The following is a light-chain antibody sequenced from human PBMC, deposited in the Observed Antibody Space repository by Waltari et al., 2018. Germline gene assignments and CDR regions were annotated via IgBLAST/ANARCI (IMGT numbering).Light chain of an antibody. J-gene: IGLJ3*02. CDR3: LCYDSSLSGWV. Sequence: QSVLTQPPSVSGAPGQRVTISCTGSSSNIGAGYDVHWYRHLPGTAPKLLIYTHTNRPSGVPDRFSGSKSGTSASLAITGLQAEDETDYYCLCYDSSLSGWVFGGGTKLTVL. V-gene: IGLV1-40*01. CDR1: SSNIGAGYD. CDR2: THT.